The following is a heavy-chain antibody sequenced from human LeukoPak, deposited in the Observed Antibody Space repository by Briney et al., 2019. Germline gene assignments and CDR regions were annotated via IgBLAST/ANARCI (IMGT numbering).Heavy chain of an antibody. Sequence: ASVKVSCKASGGTFSSYAISWVRQAPGQGLEWMGWMNPSSGNTGYAQKFQGRVTMTRNTSISTAYMELSSLRSEDTAVYYCARGNYYDSSGYYFDGAFDIWGQGTMVTVSS. D-gene: IGHD3-22*01. J-gene: IGHJ3*02. CDR3: ARGNYYDSSGYYFDGAFDI. CDR2: MNPSSGNT. V-gene: IGHV1-8*02. CDR1: GGTFSSYA.